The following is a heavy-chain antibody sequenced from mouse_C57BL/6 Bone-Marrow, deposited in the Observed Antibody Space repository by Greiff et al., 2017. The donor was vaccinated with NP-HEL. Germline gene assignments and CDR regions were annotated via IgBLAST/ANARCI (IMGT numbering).Heavy chain of an antibody. CDR3: TRPYGSSDRDY. J-gene: IGHJ2*01. Sequence: VQLQQSGAELVRPGASVTLSCKASGYTFTDYEMHWVKQTPVHGLEWIGAIDPETGGTAYNQKFKGKAILTADKSSSTAYMELRSLTSEDSAVYYCTRPYGSSDRDYWGQGTTLTVSS. CDR2: IDPETGGT. V-gene: IGHV1-15*01. CDR1: GYTFTDYE. D-gene: IGHD1-1*01.